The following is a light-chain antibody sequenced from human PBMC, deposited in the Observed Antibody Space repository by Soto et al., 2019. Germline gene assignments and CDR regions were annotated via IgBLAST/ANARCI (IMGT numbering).Light chain of an antibody. CDR1: QSVFYSSNNKNY. V-gene: IGKV4-1*01. CDR2: WAS. J-gene: IGKJ1*01. Sequence: DIVMTQSPDSLAVSLGERATINCKSSQSVFYSSNNKNYLAWYQQKPGQSPKVLIYWASTRESGVPDRFSGSGSGTDFTLTISSLQAEDVAVYFCQQYYSTPPTFGQGTRVEIK. CDR3: QQYYSTPPT.